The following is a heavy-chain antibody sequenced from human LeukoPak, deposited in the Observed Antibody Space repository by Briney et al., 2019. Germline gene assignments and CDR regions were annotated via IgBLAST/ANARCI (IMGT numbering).Heavy chain of an antibody. CDR2: IKQDGSEK. D-gene: IGHD6-13*01. V-gene: IGHV3-7*01. J-gene: IGHJ4*02. CDR3: TREGITAGADY. Sequence: GGSLRLSCAASGFTFTSYWMSWVRQAPGKGLEWVANIKQDGSEKYYVDSVKGRFTVSRDNAKNSLYLQMNSLRAEDTAVYYCTREGITAGADYWGQGTLVTVSS. CDR1: GFTFTSYW.